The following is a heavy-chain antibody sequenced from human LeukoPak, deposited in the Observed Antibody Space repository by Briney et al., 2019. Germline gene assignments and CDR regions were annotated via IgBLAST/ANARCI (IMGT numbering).Heavy chain of an antibody. CDR1: GFTFSRHG. CDR2: IKQDGGEK. V-gene: IGHV3-7*01. CDR3: ARESFAARWD. D-gene: IGHD6-6*01. J-gene: IGHJ4*02. Sequence: PGGTLRLSCVASGFTFSRHGLNWVRQAPGKGLEWVANIKQDGGEKDYVDSVKGRFTISRDNAKNSLYLQMNSLTAEDMAVYYCARESFAARWDWGQGTLVTVSS.